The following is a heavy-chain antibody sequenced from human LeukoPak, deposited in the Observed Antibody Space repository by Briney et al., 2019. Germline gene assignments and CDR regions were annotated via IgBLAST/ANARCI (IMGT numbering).Heavy chain of an antibody. CDR2: ISFDGTKK. CDR3: ARARTGPFDK. D-gene: IGHD1-1*01. J-gene: IGHJ4*01. V-gene: IGHV3-30*03. CDR1: GFSFTDYP. Sequence: PGGSLRLSCATSGFSFTDYPMNWVRQAPGKGLEWVAGISFDGTKKLYGDSVKGRFTISRDNSKYILYLQMDTLRPDDTAVYYCARARTGPFDKWGQGALVTVSS.